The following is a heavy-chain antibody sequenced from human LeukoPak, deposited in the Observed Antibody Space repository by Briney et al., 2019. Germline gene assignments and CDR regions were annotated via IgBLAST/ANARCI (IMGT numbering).Heavy chain of an antibody. Sequence: SETLSLTCTVSGDSLSSGSYYWSWIRQPAGEGLEWIGRIDTSGSTNYNPSLKSRVTISVDTSKNQFSLKLSSVTAADTAVYYCARMGIVGGTTARGDFDYWGQGTLVSVSS. V-gene: IGHV4-61*02. D-gene: IGHD1-26*01. CDR3: ARMGIVGGTTARGDFDY. CDR2: IDTSGST. J-gene: IGHJ4*02. CDR1: GDSLSSGSYY.